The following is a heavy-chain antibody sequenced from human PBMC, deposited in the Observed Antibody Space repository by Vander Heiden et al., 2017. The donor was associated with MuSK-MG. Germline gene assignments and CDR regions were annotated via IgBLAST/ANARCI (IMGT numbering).Heavy chain of an antibody. V-gene: IGHV4-31*03. D-gene: IGHD3-22*01. CDR1: GGHISSGGYY. CDR3: ARWYYYDSSGNYFDY. J-gene: IGHJ4*02. Sequence: QVQLQESGPGLVTPSQTLSLTCTVSGGHISSGGYYWGWIRQHPGKGLEWIGYIYYSGSTYYNPSLKSRVTISVDTSKNQFSLKLSSVTAADTAVYYCARWYYYDSSGNYFDYWGQGTLVTVSS. CDR2: IYYSGST.